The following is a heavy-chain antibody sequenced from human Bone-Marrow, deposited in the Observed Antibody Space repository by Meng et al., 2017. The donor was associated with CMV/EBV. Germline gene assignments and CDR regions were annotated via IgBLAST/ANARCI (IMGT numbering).Heavy chain of an antibody. D-gene: IGHD2-15*01. Sequence: GESLKISCAAPGFTFSSYSMNWVRQAPGKGLEWISFISPSSGTIYYADSVKGRFTISRDNAKDSLYLQMNSLRAEDTAVYYCARESVIWQLRAAFDIWGQGTMVTVSS. CDR2: ISPSSGTI. V-gene: IGHV3-48*04. J-gene: IGHJ3*02. CDR1: GFTFSSYS. CDR3: ARESVIWQLRAAFDI.